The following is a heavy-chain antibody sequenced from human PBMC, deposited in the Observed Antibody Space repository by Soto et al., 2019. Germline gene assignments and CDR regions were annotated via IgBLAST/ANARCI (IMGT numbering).Heavy chain of an antibody. CDR1: GYTFTSYG. D-gene: IGHD5-12*01. Sequence: ASVKVSCKASGYTFTSYGVSWVRQAPGQGLEWMGWISAYNGNTNYAQKLQGRVTMTTDTSTSTAYMELRSLRPDDTAVYYFARYSGYVTGWPPGCYVYSVLDVGGQGTTVTVSS. J-gene: IGHJ6*02. CDR3: ARYSGYVTGWPPGCYVYSVLDV. V-gene: IGHV1-18*01. CDR2: ISAYNGNT.